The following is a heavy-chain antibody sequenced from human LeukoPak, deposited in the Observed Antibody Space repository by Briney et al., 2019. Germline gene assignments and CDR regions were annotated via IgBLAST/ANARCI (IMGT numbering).Heavy chain of an antibody. Sequence: GASVKVSCKVSGYTLTELSMHWVRQAPGKGLEWMGGFDPEDGETIYAQKFQGRVTMTEDTSTDTDYMEMSSLRSEDTAVYYCATAIPEYDFLSGWFWGQGTLVTVSS. J-gene: IGHJ4*02. CDR2: FDPEDGET. CDR3: ATAIPEYDFLSGWF. CDR1: GYTLTELS. D-gene: IGHD3-3*01. V-gene: IGHV1-24*01.